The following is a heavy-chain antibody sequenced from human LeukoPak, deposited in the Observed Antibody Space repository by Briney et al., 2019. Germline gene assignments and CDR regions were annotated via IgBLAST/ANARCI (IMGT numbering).Heavy chain of an antibody. CDR3: ARRGYSSSSWYYYYYMDV. CDR1: GYTFTSYG. Sequence: GASVKVSCKASGYTFTSYGISWVRQAPGQGLEWMGWISAYNGNTIYAQKLQGRVTMTTDTSTSTAYMELRSLRYDDTAVYYCARRGYSSSSWYYYYYMDVWGKGTTVTVSS. J-gene: IGHJ6*03. V-gene: IGHV1-18*01. D-gene: IGHD6-6*01. CDR2: ISAYNGNT.